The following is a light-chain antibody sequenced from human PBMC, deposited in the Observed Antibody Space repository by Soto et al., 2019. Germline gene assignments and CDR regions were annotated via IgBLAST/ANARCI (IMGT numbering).Light chain of an antibody. CDR1: QSVSNNY. J-gene: IGKJ1*01. CDR2: GAS. CDR3: QQYGSSGT. Sequence: VLTQSPGTLSLSPGDSATLSCRASQSVSNNYLAWYQQKPGQAPRLLIYGASNRATGIPDRFSGSGSGTEFTLTIRRLEPEDFAVYYCQQYGSSGTFGQGTKVDIK. V-gene: IGKV3-20*01.